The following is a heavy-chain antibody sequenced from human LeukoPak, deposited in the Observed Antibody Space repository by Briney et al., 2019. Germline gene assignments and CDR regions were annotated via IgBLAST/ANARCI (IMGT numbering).Heavy chain of an antibody. CDR3: AKGIWILRYFDY. V-gene: IGHV3-23*01. CDR1: GFTFSSYA. Sequence: GGSLRPSCAASGFTFSSYAMSWVRQAPGKGLEWVSALSGSGGSTFYPDSVKGRFTISRDNSKNTLYLQMNSLRAEDTAVYYCAKGIWILRYFDYWGQGTLVTVSS. D-gene: IGHD3-9*01. J-gene: IGHJ4*02. CDR2: LSGSGGST.